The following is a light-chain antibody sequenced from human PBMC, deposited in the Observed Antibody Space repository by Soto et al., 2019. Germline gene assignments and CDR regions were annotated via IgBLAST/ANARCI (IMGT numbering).Light chain of an antibody. Sequence: DIQMTQSPSTLPPSVGDRVTITCRASQSISKFLALYQQKPGTDATILIYYASYLQSGGTPELIGSGSGTEFSITIISLQPADVAGYYCRQYNSYSWTFGQGTKVDIK. J-gene: IGKJ1*01. CDR1: QSISKF. CDR2: YAS. CDR3: RQYNSYSWT. V-gene: IGKV1-5*01.